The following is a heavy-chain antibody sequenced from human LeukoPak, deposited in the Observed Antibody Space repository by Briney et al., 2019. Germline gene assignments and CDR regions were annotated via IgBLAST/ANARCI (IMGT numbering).Heavy chain of an antibody. D-gene: IGHD3-3*01. J-gene: IGHJ4*02. CDR1: GFTFSSYA. CDR2: ISGSGSST. CDR3: AKDQTDFWSGYYLIDY. V-gene: IGHV3-23*01. Sequence: HTGGSLRLSCAASGFTFSSYAMSWVRQAPGKGLEWVSVISGSGSSTYYADSVKGRFTISRDNSKNTLYLQMNSLRAEDTAVYYCAKDQTDFWSGYYLIDYWGQGTLVTVSS.